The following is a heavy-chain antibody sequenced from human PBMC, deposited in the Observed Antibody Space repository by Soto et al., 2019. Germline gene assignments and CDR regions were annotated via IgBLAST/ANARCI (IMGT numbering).Heavy chain of an antibody. CDR1: GGSISSYY. Sequence: SETLSLTCTVSGGSISSYYWSWIRQPPGKGLEWIGYIYYSGSTNYNPSLKSRVTISVDTSKNQFSLKLSSVTAADTAVYYCARTAAAGKYYYGMEVWGQGTTVTVSS. CDR3: ARTAAAGKYYYGMEV. D-gene: IGHD6-13*01. V-gene: IGHV4-59*01. CDR2: IYYSGST. J-gene: IGHJ6*02.